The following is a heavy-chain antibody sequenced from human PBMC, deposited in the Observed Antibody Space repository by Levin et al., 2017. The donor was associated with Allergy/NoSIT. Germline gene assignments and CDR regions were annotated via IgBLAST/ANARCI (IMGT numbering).Heavy chain of an antibody. Sequence: GESLKISCKASGYTFTGYYMHWVRQAPGQGLEWMGWINPNSGGTNYAQKFQGRVTMTRDTSISTAYMELSRLRSDDTAVYYCAREGQYCSGGSCYLVAFDYWGQGTLVTVSS. CDR3: AREGQYCSGGSCYLVAFDY. D-gene: IGHD2-15*01. J-gene: IGHJ4*02. V-gene: IGHV1-2*02. CDR2: INPNSGGT. CDR1: GYTFTGYY.